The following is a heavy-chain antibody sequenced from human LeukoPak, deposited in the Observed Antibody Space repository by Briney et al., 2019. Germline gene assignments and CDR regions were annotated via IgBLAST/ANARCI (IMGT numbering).Heavy chain of an antibody. CDR3: ARGIRYYDILTGHVKGHDNSYYYYMDV. CDR1: GGTFSSYA. Sequence: GASVKVSCKASGGTFSSYAISWVQQAPGQGLEWMGGIIPIFGTANYAQKFQGRVTITADKSTSTAYMELSSLRSEDTAVYYCARGIRYYDILTGHVKGHDNSYYYYMDVWGQGTAVTISS. CDR2: IIPIFGTA. J-gene: IGHJ6*03. D-gene: IGHD3-9*01. V-gene: IGHV1-69*06.